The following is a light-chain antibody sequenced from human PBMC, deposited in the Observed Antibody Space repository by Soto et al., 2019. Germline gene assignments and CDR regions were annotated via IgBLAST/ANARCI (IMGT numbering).Light chain of an antibody. Sequence: EIVMAQSTDTLSVSPGERATLSCRASEGVTNNLAWYQRQPGQAPRLFIYGASTRATDVPVRFSGRGSGTEVTLTISSPQPEDSAVYYCQQYSQWPLTFGGGTKVEIK. CDR3: QQYSQWPLT. V-gene: IGKV3-15*01. CDR2: GAS. CDR1: EGVTNN. J-gene: IGKJ4*01.